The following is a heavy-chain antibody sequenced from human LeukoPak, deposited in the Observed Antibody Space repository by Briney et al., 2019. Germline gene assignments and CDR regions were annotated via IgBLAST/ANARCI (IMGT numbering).Heavy chain of an antibody. CDR3: ARDRGVYYYGSGSYSPHYYYYGMDV. D-gene: IGHD3-10*01. Sequence: SETLSLTCTVSGGSISSYYWSWIRQPPGKGLEWIGYIYYSGGTNYNPSLKSRVTISVDTSKNQFSLKLSSVTAADTAVYYCARDRGVYYYGSGSYSPHYYYYGMDVWGQGTTVTVSS. CDR1: GGSISSYY. J-gene: IGHJ6*02. CDR2: IYYSGGT. V-gene: IGHV4-59*01.